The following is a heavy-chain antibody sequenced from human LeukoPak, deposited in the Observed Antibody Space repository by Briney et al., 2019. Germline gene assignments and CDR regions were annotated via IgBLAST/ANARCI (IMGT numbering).Heavy chain of an antibody. J-gene: IGHJ1*01. Sequence: PGGSLRLSCDASGFIFTSYAMHWVRQAPGKGLEWLSSITSSGDGTFYTDSLSGRFTISRDNAKKAVFLQMKSLRRGDSALYFCAKGTDTTGRHNFDIGGQGTLVTVSA. V-gene: IGHV3-23*01. CDR2: ITSSGDGT. CDR3: AKGTDTTGRHNFDI. D-gene: IGHD1-20*01. CDR1: GFIFTSYA.